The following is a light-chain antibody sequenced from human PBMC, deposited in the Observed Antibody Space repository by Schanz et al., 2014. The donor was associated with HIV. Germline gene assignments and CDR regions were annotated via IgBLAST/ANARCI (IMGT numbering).Light chain of an antibody. CDR2: EAT. J-gene: IGKJ2*01. CDR1: QSIGSW. V-gene: IGKV1-5*03. CDR3: QHYHTYPYT. Sequence: DIQMTQPPSTLSASVGDRVIISCRASQSIGSWLAWYQQKAGEPPKLLIYEATTLETGVPSRFSGSGSGTEFTLTINSLQPEDFATYYCQHYHTYPYTFGQGTELEIK.